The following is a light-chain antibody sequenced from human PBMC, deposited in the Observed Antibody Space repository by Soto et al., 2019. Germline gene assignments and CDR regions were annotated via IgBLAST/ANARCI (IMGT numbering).Light chain of an antibody. CDR3: SSYTTSSTVL. J-gene: IGLJ2*01. CDR1: SSDVGDYHY. CDR2: DVS. V-gene: IGLV2-14*03. Sequence: QSALTQPASVSGSPGQSITIPSTGTSSDVGDYHYVSWYQQHPGKAPKLMIYDVSYRPSGVSNRFAGSKSGDTASLTISGLQAEDEADYYCSSYTTSSTVLFGGGTQLTVL.